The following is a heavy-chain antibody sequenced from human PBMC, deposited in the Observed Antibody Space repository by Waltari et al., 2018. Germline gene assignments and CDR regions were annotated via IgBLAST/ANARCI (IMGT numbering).Heavy chain of an antibody. J-gene: IGHJ4*02. D-gene: IGHD3-22*01. CDR2: IYSGGRT. CDR3: ARGQMGPYDSSGYYSYYFDY. V-gene: IGHV3-66*02. CDR1: GFTVSRNY. Sequence: EVQLVESGGGLVQPGGSLRLSCAASGFTVSRNYMSWVRQAPGKGLEWVSVIYSGGRTYYAESVKGRCTMSRDSSKNTLYLQMNGLRAEDTAVYYCARGQMGPYDSSGYYSYYFDYWGQGTLVTVSP.